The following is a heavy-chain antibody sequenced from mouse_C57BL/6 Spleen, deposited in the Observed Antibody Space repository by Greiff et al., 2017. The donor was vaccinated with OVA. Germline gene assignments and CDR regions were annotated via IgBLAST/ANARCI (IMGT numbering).Heavy chain of an antibody. V-gene: IGHV1-80*01. D-gene: IGHD2-1*01. CDR1: GYAFSSYW. J-gene: IGHJ4*01. Sequence: VQLQQSGAELVKPGASVKISCKASGYAFSSYWMNWVKQRPGKGLEWIGQIYPGDGDTNYNGKFKGTATLTADKSSSTAYMQLSSLTSEDSAVYFCARSNGNWAMDYWGQGTSVTVSS. CDR3: ARSNGNWAMDY. CDR2: IYPGDGDT.